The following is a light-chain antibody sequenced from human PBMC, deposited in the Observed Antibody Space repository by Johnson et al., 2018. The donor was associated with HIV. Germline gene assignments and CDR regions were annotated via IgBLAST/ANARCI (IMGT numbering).Light chain of an antibody. V-gene: IGLV1-51*02. J-gene: IGLJ1*01. CDR2: ENV. CDR1: SSNIGNNY. Sequence: QSVLTHPPSVSAAPGQKVTISCSGSSSNIGNNYVSWYQQLPGTAPKLLVYENVKRPSGITDRFFASKSGTSATLGITGLQTGDEGDYYCGTWHTSLSAGGVFGTGTKVTVL. CDR3: GTWHTSLSAGGV.